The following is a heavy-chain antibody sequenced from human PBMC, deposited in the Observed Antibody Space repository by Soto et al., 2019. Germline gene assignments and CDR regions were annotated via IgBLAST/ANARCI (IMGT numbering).Heavy chain of an antibody. CDR3: ASRVRQGNFDY. CDR2: IYFSGST. J-gene: IGHJ4*02. CDR1: GGSISSGTYY. Sequence: PSETLSLTCTVSGGSISSGTYYWGWIRQPPGKGLEWIGTIYFSGSTYYNPTLKSRVTISVDTSKNQFSLELSSVTAADTAVYYCASRVRQGNFDYWGQGTLVTVS. D-gene: IGHD6-13*01. V-gene: IGHV4-39*01.